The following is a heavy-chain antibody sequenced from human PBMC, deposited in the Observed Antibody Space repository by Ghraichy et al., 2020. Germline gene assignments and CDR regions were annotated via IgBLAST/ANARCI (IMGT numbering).Heavy chain of an antibody. CDR1: GGSISSYY. V-gene: IGHV4-59*01. CDR2: IYYSGST. CDR3: ARNRNWFDP. D-gene: IGHD2/OR15-2a*01. J-gene: IGHJ5*02. Sequence: SETLSLTCTVSGGSISSYYWSWIRQPPGKGLEWIGYIYYSGSTNYNPSLKSRVTISVDTSKNQFSLKLSSVTAADTAVYYCARNRNWFDPWGQGTLVTVSS.